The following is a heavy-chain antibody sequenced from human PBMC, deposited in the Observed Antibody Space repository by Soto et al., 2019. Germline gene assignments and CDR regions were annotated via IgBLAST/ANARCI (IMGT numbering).Heavy chain of an antibody. Sequence: ASLQVSCTSSGYTFTGYYMHWVRQAPGQGLEWMGWINPNSGGTNYAQKFQGRVTMTRDTSISTAYMELSRLRSDDTAVYYCARPPRKQMMLYFGEWGKGNLVTVYS. D-gene: IGHD2-8*01. J-gene: IGHJ4*02. CDR3: ARPPRKQMMLYFGE. CDR1: GYTFTGYY. V-gene: IGHV1-2*02. CDR2: INPNSGGT.